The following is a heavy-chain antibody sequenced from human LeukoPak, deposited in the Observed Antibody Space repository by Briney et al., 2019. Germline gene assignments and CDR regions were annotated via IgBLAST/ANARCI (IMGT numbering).Heavy chain of an antibody. CDR2: IWYDGSNE. Sequence: QPGRSLRLSCAASGFTFSSYGMHWVRQAPGKGPEWVAVIWYDGSNENYADSVKGRFTISRDNSKKTMYLQMNSLRAEDTAVYYCARQGIVGAKRGGWFDYWGQGTLVTVSS. D-gene: IGHD1-26*01. J-gene: IGHJ4*02. CDR3: ARQGIVGAKRGGWFDY. CDR1: GFTFSSYG. V-gene: IGHV3-33*01.